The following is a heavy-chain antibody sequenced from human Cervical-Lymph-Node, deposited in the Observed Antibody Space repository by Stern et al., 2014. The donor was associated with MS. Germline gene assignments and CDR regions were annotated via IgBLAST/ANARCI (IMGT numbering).Heavy chain of an antibody. CDR2: IYPGDSDT. J-gene: IGHJ4*02. Sequence: VQLMQSGAEVKKPGESLKISCQGSGYSFHSYWIAWVRQMPGKGLEWMGVIYPGDSDTRYSPSFQGQVTISADKSISTAYLQWSSLKASDSAMYYCARHSSYYYGSASSYWGQGTLVTVSS. D-gene: IGHD3-10*01. CDR1: GYSFHSYW. CDR3: ARHSSYYYGSASSY. V-gene: IGHV5-51*01.